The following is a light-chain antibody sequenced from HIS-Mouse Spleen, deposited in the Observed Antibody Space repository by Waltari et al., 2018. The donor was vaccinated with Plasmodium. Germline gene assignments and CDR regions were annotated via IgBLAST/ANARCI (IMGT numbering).Light chain of an antibody. CDR1: QSISSW. CDR3: QQYNSYPYT. J-gene: IGKJ2*01. V-gene: IGKV1-5*03. CDR2: KAS. Sequence: ASVGDRVTITCRASQSISSWLAWYQQKPGKAPKLLIYKASSLESGVPSRFSGSGSGTEFTLTISSLQPDDFATYYCQQYNSYPYTFGQGTKLEIK.